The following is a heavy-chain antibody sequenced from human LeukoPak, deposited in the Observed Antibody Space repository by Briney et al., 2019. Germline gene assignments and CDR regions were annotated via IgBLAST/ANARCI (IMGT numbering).Heavy chain of an antibody. D-gene: IGHD6-13*01. CDR2: ITDSGDST. CDR3: AKESAASNYGMDV. Sequence: PGGSLRLSCAASGFTFSSYAKSWVRQAPGKGLEWVSGITDSGDSTYYADSVKGRFTISRDNSKNTLYLQMHSLRAEDTAGYYCAKESAASNYGMDVWGQGTTVTVSS. V-gene: IGHV3-23*01. CDR1: GFTFSSYA. J-gene: IGHJ6*02.